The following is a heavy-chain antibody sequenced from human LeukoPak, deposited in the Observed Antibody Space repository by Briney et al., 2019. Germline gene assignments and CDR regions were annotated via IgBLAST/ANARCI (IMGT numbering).Heavy chain of an antibody. J-gene: IGHJ3*02. D-gene: IGHD3-22*01. CDR2: IYYSGST. V-gene: IGHV4-39*01. CDR1: GGSISSSSYY. CDR3: ARNYDSSGYYLGSFDI. Sequence: PSETLSLTCTVSGGSISSSSYYWGWIRQPPGKGPEWIGSIYYSGSTYYNPSLKSRVTISVDTSKNQFSLKLSSVTAADTAVYYCARNYDSSGYYLGSFDIWGQGTMVTVSS.